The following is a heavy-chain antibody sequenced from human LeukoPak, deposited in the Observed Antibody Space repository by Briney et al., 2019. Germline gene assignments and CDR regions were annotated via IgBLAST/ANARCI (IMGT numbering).Heavy chain of an antibody. J-gene: IGHJ3*02. Sequence: QPGGSLRLSCVASGFTFSSNAMHWVRQAPGKGLEWVAVISYDGSNKYYADSVKGRFTISRDNSKNTLYLQMNSLRAEDTAVYYCARERYCGGDCYSRIAFDIWGQGTMVTVSS. V-gene: IGHV3-30-3*01. CDR1: GFTFSSNA. D-gene: IGHD2-21*01. CDR3: ARERYCGGDCYSRIAFDI. CDR2: ISYDGSNK.